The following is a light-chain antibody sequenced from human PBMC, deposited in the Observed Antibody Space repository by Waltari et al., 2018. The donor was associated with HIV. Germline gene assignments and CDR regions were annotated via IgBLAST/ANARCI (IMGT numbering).Light chain of an antibody. J-gene: IGLJ2*01. CDR3: ATWDNRLTTVL. CDR2: DDD. CDR1: SSPVGASY. V-gene: IGLV1-51*01. Sequence: QSVLTQPPSVSAAPGPKVTISCPGGSSPVGASYVSWYPQLPGAAPKLLIFDDDQPPSGIPDRFSGSKSGTSATLGITGLQTGDEADYYCATWDNRLTTVLFGGGTKLTVL.